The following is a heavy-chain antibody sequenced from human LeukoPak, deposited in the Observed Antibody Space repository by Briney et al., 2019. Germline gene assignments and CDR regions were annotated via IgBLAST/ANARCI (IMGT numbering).Heavy chain of an antibody. J-gene: IGHJ4*02. V-gene: IGHV4-30-2*01. CDR2: IYRSGST. Sequence: PSQTLSLTCTVSGGSISSGGYYWSWIRQPPGKGLEWIGYIYRSGSTYYNPSLKSRVTISVDRSKNQFSLKLSSVTAADTAVYYCARGEYSSSLPLDYWGQGTLVTVSS. D-gene: IGHD6-6*01. CDR1: GGSISSGGYY. CDR3: ARGEYSSSLPLDY.